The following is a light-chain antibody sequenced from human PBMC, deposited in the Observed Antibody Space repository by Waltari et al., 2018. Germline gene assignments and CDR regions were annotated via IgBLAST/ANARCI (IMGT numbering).Light chain of an antibody. V-gene: IGKV1-17*03. CDR2: GAS. Sequence: DIQMTQSPSAMSASVGDRVTITCRASQDIANSLAWFQQIPWNVPKLLIYGASTLQSGVPSRFSGSGSGTEFTLTVSSLQPEDFATYYCLQHRSYPWTFGQGTKVEIK. CDR3: LQHRSYPWT. CDR1: QDIANS. J-gene: IGKJ1*01.